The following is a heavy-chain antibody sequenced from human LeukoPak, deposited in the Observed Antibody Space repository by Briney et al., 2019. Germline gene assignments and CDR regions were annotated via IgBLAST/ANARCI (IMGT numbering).Heavy chain of an antibody. Sequence: SETLSLTCTVSGGSISSYYWSWIRQPPGKGLEWIGYIYYSGSANYNPSLKSRVTISVDTSKNQFSLKLSSVTAADTAVYYCAKPRSYCSSTSCYDDWYFDLWGRGTLVTVSS. CDR2: IYYSGSA. CDR3: AKPRSYCSSTSCYDDWYFDL. D-gene: IGHD2-2*01. CDR1: GGSISSYY. J-gene: IGHJ2*01. V-gene: IGHV4-59*01.